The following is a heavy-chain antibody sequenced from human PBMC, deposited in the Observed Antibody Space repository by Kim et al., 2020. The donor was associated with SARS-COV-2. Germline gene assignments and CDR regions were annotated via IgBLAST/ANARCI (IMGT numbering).Heavy chain of an antibody. CDR2: ISSSSSYI. D-gene: IGHD1-26*01. CDR3: ARDAVGATRYFDY. J-gene: IGHJ4*02. Sequence: GGSLRLSCAASGFTFSSYSMNWVRQAPGKGLEWVSSISSSSSYIYYADSVKGRFTISRDNAKNSLYLQMNSLRAEDTAVYYCARDAVGATRYFDYWGQGTLVTVSS. CDR1: GFTFSSYS. V-gene: IGHV3-21*01.